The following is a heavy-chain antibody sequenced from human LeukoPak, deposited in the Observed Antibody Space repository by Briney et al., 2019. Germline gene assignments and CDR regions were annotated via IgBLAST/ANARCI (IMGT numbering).Heavy chain of an antibody. CDR1: GYIFTDYY. J-gene: IGHJ4*02. D-gene: IGHD2-2*01. V-gene: IGHV1-2*02. Sequence: ASVKVSCKASGYIFTDYYMHWVRQARGQGFEWMGWINPNDGDTYYAQKFQGRVTMTRDTSISTAHMEVSRLRSDDTAVYYCATANFLYCSSTSCLFDYWGQGTLVTVSS. CDR2: INPNDGDT. CDR3: ATANFLYCSSTSCLFDY.